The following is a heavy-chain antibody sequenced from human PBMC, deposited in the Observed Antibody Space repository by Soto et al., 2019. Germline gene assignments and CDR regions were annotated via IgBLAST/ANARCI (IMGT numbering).Heavy chain of an antibody. Sequence: PGESLKISCKGSGDSFTSYWISWVRQMPGKGLEWMGRIDPSDSYTNYSPSFQGHVTISADKSISTAYLQWSSLKASDTAMYYCARSGRIEQQLPLSYYYYGMDVWGQGTTVTVSS. J-gene: IGHJ6*02. D-gene: IGHD6-13*01. CDR3: ARSGRIEQQLPLSYYYYGMDV. V-gene: IGHV5-10-1*01. CDR1: GDSFTSYW. CDR2: IDPSDSYT.